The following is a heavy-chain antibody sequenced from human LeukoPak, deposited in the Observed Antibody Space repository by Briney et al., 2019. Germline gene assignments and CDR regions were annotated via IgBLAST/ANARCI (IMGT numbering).Heavy chain of an antibody. CDR3: ARVGIAMAGNGFDY. D-gene: IGHD6-19*01. CDR2: IYTSGST. J-gene: IGHJ4*02. CDR1: GGSISSGSYY. Sequence: PSETLSLTCTVSGGSISSGSYYWSWIRQPAGKGLEWIGRIYTSGSTNYNPSLKSRVTISVDTSKNQFSLKLSSVTAADTAVYYCARVGIAMAGNGFDYWGQGTLVTVSS. V-gene: IGHV4-61*02.